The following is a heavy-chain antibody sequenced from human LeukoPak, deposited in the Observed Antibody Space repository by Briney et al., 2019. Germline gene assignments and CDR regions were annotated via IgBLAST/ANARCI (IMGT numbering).Heavy chain of an antibody. D-gene: IGHD3-22*01. CDR3: ARDRGVYYYDSSGYLDAFDI. Sequence: SETLSRTCTVSGGSISSYYWSWIRQPAGKGLEWIGRIYTSGSTNYNPSLKSRVTMSVDTSKNQFSLKLSSVTAADTAVYYCARDRGVYYYDSSGYLDAFDIWGQGTMVTVSS. J-gene: IGHJ3*02. V-gene: IGHV4-4*07. CDR1: GGSISSYY. CDR2: IYTSGST.